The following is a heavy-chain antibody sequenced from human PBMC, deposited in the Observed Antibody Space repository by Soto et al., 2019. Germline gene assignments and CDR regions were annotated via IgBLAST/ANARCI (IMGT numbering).Heavy chain of an antibody. D-gene: IGHD3-3*01. J-gene: IGHJ6*02. CDR1: GFTFSGSA. Sequence: SGIGPVPPGGSLRLSCAASGFTFSGSAMHWVRQASGKGLEWVGRIRSKANSYATAYAASVKGRFTISRDDSKNTAYLQMNSLKTEDTAVYYCTREVWSGYPLYGMDVWGQGTTVTVSS. CDR2: IRSKANSYAT. V-gene: IGHV3-73*01. CDR3: TREVWSGYPLYGMDV.